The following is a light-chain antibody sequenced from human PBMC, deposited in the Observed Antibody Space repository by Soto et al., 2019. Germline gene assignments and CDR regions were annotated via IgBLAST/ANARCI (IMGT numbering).Light chain of an antibody. J-gene: IGLJ2*01. CDR3: CSYPGSSTHVV. V-gene: IGLV2-23*01. CDR1: SSDVGSYNL. CDR2: EGS. Sequence: QSVLTQPASVSGSPGQSITISCTGTSSDVGSYNLVSWYQQHPGKAPKLMIYEGSKRPSGVSNRFSGSKSGNTASLTISGLQAEDEADYYCCSYPGSSTHVVFGGGTKLTLL.